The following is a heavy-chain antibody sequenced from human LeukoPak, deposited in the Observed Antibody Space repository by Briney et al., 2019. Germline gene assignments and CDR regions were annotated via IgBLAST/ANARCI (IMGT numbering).Heavy chain of an antibody. V-gene: IGHV3-9*01. D-gene: IGHD2-15*01. CDR2: ISWNSDSI. CDR3: AKDKARYCSGGSCHLFDY. J-gene: IGHJ4*02. Sequence: GGSLRLSCAASGFIFDDYAMHWVRQAPGKGLEWVSGISWNSDSIGYADSVKGRFTISRDNAKNSLYLQMNSLRAEDTALYYCAKDKARYCSGGSCHLFDYWGQGTLVTVSS. CDR1: GFIFDDYA.